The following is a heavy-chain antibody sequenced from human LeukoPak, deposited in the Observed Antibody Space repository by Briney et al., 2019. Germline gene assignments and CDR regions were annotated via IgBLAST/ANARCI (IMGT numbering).Heavy chain of an antibody. D-gene: IGHD1-14*01. CDR2: IIPIFGTA. CDR3: ATGRNRLYGYYYYYMDV. CDR1: GGTFSSYA. J-gene: IGHJ6*03. Sequence: GASVKVSCKASGGTFSSYAISWVRQAPGQGLEWMGGIIPIFGTANYAQKFQGRVTITADESTSTAYMELSSLRSEDTAVYYCATGRNRLYGYYYYYMDVWGKGTTVTVSS. V-gene: IGHV1-69*13.